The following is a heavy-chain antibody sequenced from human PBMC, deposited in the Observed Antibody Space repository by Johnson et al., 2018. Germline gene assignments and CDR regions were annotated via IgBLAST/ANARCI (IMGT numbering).Heavy chain of an antibody. CDR1: GFPFSHYA. V-gene: IGHV3-30-3*01. J-gene: IGHJ1*01. CDR2: ISYDGTYT. D-gene: IGHD3-3*01. CDR3: AAWSGDSRDLEH. Sequence: QVQLVESGGGAVQPGRSLRLACTASGFPFSHYAMTWLRHAPGKGLEWVASISYDGTYTWHTDSVEGRFTISKDNAKNTLYLQMNNLRAEDTAVYFCAAWSGDSRDLEHWGQGTLVTVSA.